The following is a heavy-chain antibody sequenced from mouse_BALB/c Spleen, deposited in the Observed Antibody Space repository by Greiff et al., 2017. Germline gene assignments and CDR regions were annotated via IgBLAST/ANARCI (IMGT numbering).Heavy chain of an antibody. CDR2: ISSGSSTI. V-gene: IGHV5-17*02. J-gene: IGHJ3*01. Sequence: EVKLVESGGGLVQPGGSRKLSCAASGFTFSSFGMHWVRQAPEKGLEWVAYISSGSSTIYYADTVKGRFTISRDNPKNTLFLQMTSLRSEDTAMYYCARYDGFAYWGQGTLVTVSA. CDR1: GFTFSSFG. D-gene: IGHD2-14*01. CDR3: ARYDGFAY.